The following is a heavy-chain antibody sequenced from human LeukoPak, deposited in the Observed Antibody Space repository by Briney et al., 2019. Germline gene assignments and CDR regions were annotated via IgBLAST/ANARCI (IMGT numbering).Heavy chain of an antibody. Sequence: SETLPLTCTVSGGSISSSSYYWGWIRQPPGKGLEWIGSIYYSGSTYYNPSLKSRVTISVDTSKNQFSLKLSSVTAADTAVYYCARLFWAPDFDWLPTFDYWGQGTLVTVSS. J-gene: IGHJ4*02. D-gene: IGHD3-9*01. V-gene: IGHV4-39*01. CDR3: ARLFWAPDFDWLPTFDY. CDR2: IYYSGST. CDR1: GGSISSSSYY.